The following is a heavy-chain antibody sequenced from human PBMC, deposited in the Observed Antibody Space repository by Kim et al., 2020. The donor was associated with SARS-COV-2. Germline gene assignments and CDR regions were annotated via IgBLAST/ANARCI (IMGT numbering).Heavy chain of an antibody. Sequence: GESLKISCKGSGYSFTSYWISWVRQMPGKGLEWMGRIDPSDSYTNYSPSFQGHVTISADKSISTAYLQWSSLKASDTAMYYCARQNRPYYYGSGSYWLWGQGTLVTVSS. CDR2: IDPSDSYT. V-gene: IGHV5-10-1*01. J-gene: IGHJ4*02. D-gene: IGHD3-10*01. CDR3: ARQNRPYYYGSGSYWL. CDR1: GYSFTSYW.